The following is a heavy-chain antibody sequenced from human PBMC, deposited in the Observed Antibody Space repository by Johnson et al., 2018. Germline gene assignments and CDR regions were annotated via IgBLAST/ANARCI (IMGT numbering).Heavy chain of an antibody. CDR3: LRVVGSACDY. Sequence: VQLVESGGGLVKPGGSLGLSCAASAFSFSIHPMIWVRQAPGKGREWVSTLTSNSNYIYYADSVKGQFTGSRDDAKSSLFLQMNSLRVYDTPVFFCLRVVGSACDYWGRGTLVTVSS. D-gene: IGHD3-16*01. J-gene: IGHJ4*02. CDR1: AFSFSIHP. V-gene: IGHV3-21*01. CDR2: LTSNSNYI.